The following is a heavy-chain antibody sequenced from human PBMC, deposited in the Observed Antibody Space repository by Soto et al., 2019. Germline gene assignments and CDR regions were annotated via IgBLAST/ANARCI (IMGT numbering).Heavy chain of an antibody. D-gene: IGHD1-26*01. Sequence: ASVKVSCKASGYTFTGYYMHWVRQAPGQGLEWMGWINPNSGGTNYAQKFQGWVTMTRDTSISTAYMELSRLRSDDTAVYYCARGVGSRQDYYYMDVWGKGTTVTVSS. V-gene: IGHV1-2*04. CDR2: INPNSGGT. CDR1: GYTFTGYY. J-gene: IGHJ6*03. CDR3: ARGVGSRQDYYYMDV.